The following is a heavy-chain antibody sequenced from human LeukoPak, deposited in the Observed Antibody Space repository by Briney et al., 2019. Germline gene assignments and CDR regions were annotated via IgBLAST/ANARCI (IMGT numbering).Heavy chain of an antibody. CDR1: GFSFSTYT. CDR3: VRNEWGDY. Sequence: TGGSLRLSCAASGFSFSTYTMNWARQAPGKGLEWLSCITSSSSTIYYADSVEGRFTVSRDNAKNSLYLQMNSLRDEDTAVYYCVRNEWGDYWGQGTAVTVSS. J-gene: IGHJ4*02. CDR2: ITSSSSTI. V-gene: IGHV3-48*02. D-gene: IGHD1-26*01.